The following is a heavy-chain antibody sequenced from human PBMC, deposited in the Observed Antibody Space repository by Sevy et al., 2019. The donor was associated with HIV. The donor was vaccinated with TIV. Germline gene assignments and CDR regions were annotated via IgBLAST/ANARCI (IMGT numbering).Heavy chain of an antibody. D-gene: IGHD2-15*01. CDR3: TRDFIGGGGSSVAFDV. CDR2: IYSDGRT. J-gene: IGHJ3*01. CDR1: GLSVSENY. Sequence: GGSLRLSCAASGLSVSENYMNWVRQAPGKGLEWVSFIYSDGRTYYGDSVKDRFTISRDNSQNTVDLQMNSLRAEDTAVYYCTRDFIGGGGSSVAFDVWGRGTTVTVSS. V-gene: IGHV3-53*01.